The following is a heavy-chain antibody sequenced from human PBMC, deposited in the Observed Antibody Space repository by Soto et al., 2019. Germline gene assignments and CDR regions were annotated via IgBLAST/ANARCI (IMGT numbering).Heavy chain of an antibody. Sequence: PGESLKISCKTSGYTFTTFWIGWVRQRPGKGLEWMGIIYPNDSDKRYNPSFQGQVTMSVDKSITTAYLQWSSLRASDTAMYYCARKPRYYNGMDVWGQGTTVTV. CDR2: IYPNDSDK. CDR3: ARKPRYYNGMDV. J-gene: IGHJ6*02. CDR1: GYTFTTFW. V-gene: IGHV5-51*03.